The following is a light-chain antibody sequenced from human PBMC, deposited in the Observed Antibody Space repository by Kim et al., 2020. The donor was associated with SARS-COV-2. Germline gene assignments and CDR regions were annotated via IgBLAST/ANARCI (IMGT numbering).Light chain of an antibody. J-gene: IGKJ4*01. CDR2: GAS. Sequence: SPGEGVTLSCRASQSVSNNLAWYQHRPGQAPRLLISGASTRATGIPARFSGSGSGTEFTLTISSLQSEDFAVYYCQQYGDWPSHTFSEGTKVDIK. V-gene: IGKV3-15*01. CDR1: QSVSNN. CDR3: QQYGDWPSHT.